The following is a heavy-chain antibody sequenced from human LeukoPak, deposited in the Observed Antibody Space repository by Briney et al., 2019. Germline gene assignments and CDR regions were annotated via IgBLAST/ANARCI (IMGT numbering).Heavy chain of an antibody. V-gene: IGHV3-23*01. CDR1: GFTFNNYA. J-gene: IGHJ4*02. CDR3: ARTHTGTYSFCDF. Sequence: GGSLRLSCVASGFTFNNYAVSWVRQAPGQGLEWVSLMSEGGSTTYYSDSVKGRFTISSDNSKNTVYLQMNSLRGEDTAVYYCARTHTGTYSFCDFWGQESLVTVCS. CDR2: MSEGGSTT. D-gene: IGHD1-26*01.